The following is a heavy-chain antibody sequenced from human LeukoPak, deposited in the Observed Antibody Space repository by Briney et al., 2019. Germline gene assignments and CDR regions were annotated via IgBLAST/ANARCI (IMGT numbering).Heavy chain of an antibody. CDR3: VRVGYSYVINDWSRTGLGAYPTKYYYHMDV. J-gene: IGHJ6*03. CDR2: INPSGST. Sequence: SETLSLTCAVYGGSFSGYYWSWIRQPPGKGLEWIGEINPSGSTNYSPSLKNRVTISVYTSKNQFSLTLSSVAAADTAVYFCVRVGYSYVINDWSRTGLGAYPTKYYYHMDVWDKGTTVTVSS. CDR1: GGSFSGYY. V-gene: IGHV4-34*01. D-gene: IGHD5-18*01.